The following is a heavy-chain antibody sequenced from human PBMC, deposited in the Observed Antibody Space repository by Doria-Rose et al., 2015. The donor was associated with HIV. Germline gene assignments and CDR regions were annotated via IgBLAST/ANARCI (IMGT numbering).Heavy chain of an antibody. D-gene: IGHD6-19*01. V-gene: IGHV4-34*01. CDR2: VNHVGYT. CDR3: ARASGTVAGFDL. J-gene: IGHJ4*02. CDR1: GGSFSGYY. Sequence: QVQLQQWGAGLLKPSETLSLTCAVSGGSFSGYYWGWFRQPPWKGLQWIGEVNHVGYTDYNPSLKSRVAVSIDTSKNHLSLRLTSLAAADTAVYFCARASGTVAGFDLWGQGTLVTVSS.